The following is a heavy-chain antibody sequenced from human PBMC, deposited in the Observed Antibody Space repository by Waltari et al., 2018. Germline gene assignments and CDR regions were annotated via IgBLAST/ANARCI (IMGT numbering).Heavy chain of an antibody. CDR3: ARGRPSYFDY. Sequence: EVQLVESGGGLVQPGGSLRLSCAASGFTFSSYSMNWVRQAPGKGLEWVSYISSSSSTIYYADSVKGRFTISRDNAKNSLYLQMNSLRAEDTAVYYCARGRPSYFDYWGQGTLVTVSS. J-gene: IGHJ4*02. V-gene: IGHV3-48*04. CDR2: ISSSSSTI. CDR1: GFTFSSYS.